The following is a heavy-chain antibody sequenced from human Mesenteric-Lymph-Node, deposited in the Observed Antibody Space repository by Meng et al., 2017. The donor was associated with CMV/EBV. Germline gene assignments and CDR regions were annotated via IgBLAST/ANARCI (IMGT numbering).Heavy chain of an antibody. CDR2: INHSGST. CDR1: GGSFSGYY. Sequence: QVHLQQGGAVLLKPSETLSLTWAVDGGSFSGYYWSWIRQPPGKGLEWIGEINHSGSTNYNPSLKSRVTISVDTSKNQFSLKLSSVTAADTAVYYCARHQRWLKSEGGFNYWGQGTLVTVSS. J-gene: IGHJ4*02. CDR3: ARHQRWLKSEGGFNY. V-gene: IGHV4-34*01. D-gene: IGHD4-23*01.